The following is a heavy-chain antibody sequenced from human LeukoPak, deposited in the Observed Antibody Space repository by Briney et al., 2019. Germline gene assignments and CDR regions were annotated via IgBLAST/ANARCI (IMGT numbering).Heavy chain of an antibody. V-gene: IGHV4-34*01. CDR3: ARVNPEMSSGWPTYYYYGMDV. CDR1: GGSFSGYY. CDR2: INHSGST. D-gene: IGHD6-19*01. Sequence: PSETLSLTCAVYGGSFSGYYWSWIRQPPGKGLEWIGEINHSGSTNYNPSLKSRVTISVDTSKNQFSLKLSSVTAADTAVYYCARVNPEMSSGWPTYYYYGMDVWGQGTTVTVPS. J-gene: IGHJ6*02.